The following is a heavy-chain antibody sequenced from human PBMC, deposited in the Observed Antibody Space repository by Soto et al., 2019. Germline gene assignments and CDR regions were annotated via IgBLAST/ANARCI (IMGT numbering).Heavy chain of an antibody. D-gene: IGHD1-7*01. J-gene: IGHJ4*02. Sequence: GESLNTYCEGSGYSFTSYWIGWVRQMPGKGLEWMGIIYPGGSDTRYSPSFQRQVIISTNKSITTAYLPWSSLKASDTAMYYGARLAVHNWDYLLGAGPPFDYWGQGTLVTVSS. CDR2: IYPGGSDT. CDR1: GYSFTSYW. V-gene: IGHV5-51*01. CDR3: ARLAVHNWDYLLGAGPPFDY.